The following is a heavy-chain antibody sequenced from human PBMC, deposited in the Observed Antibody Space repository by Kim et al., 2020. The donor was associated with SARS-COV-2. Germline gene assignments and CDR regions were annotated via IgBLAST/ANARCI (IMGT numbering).Heavy chain of an antibody. CDR2: IWYDGSNK. J-gene: IGHJ2*01. Sequence: GGSLRLSCAASGFTFSSYGMHWVRQAPGKGLEWVAVIWYDGSNKYYADSVKGRFTISRDNSKNTLYLQMNSLRAEDTAVYYCARDGPSTVVTPGYFDLWGRGTLVTVSS. V-gene: IGHV3-33*01. CDR1: GFTFSSYG. CDR3: ARDGPSTVVTPGYFDL. D-gene: IGHD2-21*02.